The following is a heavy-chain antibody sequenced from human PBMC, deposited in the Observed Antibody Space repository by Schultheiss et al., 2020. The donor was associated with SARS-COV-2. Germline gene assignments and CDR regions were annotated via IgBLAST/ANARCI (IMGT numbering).Heavy chain of an antibody. J-gene: IGHJ6*02. CDR1: GFTFSSYG. V-gene: IGHV3-30*01. D-gene: IGHD3-10*01. Sequence: GESLKISCAASGFTFSSYGMHWVRQAPGKGLEWVAVISYDGSNKYYADSVKGRFTISRDNSKNTLYLQMNSLRAEDTAVYYCARELWFGELEYYYYGMDVWGQGTTVTVSS. CDR2: ISYDGSNK. CDR3: ARELWFGELEYYYYGMDV.